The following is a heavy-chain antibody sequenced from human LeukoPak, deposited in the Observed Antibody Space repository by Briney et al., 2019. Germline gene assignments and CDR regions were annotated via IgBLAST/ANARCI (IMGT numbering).Heavy chain of an antibody. V-gene: IGHV1-69*10. CDR2: IIPILGTA. J-gene: IGHJ6*03. CDR1: GGTFSSYA. CDR3: ARAVDTAMVPPLYYYYYMDV. Sequence: EASVKVSCKASGGTFSSYAISWVRQAPGQGLEWMGGIIPILGTANYAQKFQGRVTITADKSTSTAYMELSSLRSEDTAVYYCARAVDTAMVPPLYYYYYMDVWGKGTTVTVSS. D-gene: IGHD5-18*01.